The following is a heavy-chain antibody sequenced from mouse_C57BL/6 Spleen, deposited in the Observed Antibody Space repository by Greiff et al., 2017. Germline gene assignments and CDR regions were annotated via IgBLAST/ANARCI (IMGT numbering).Heavy chain of an antibody. V-gene: IGHV5-17*01. CDR3: ARGRITTVFDY. Sequence: EVMLVASGGGLVKPGGSLKLSCAASGFTFSDYGMHWVRQAPEQGLEWVAYISSGSSTIYYADTVKGRFTISRDNAKNTLFLPMTRLRSEDTAMYYCARGRITTVFDYWGQGTTVTVSS. J-gene: IGHJ2*01. D-gene: IGHD1-1*01. CDR1: GFTFSDYG. CDR2: ISSGSSTI.